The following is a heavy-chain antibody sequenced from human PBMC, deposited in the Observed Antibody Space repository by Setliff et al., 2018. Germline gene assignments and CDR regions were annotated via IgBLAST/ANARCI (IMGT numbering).Heavy chain of an antibody. CDR2: MYYSVST. CDR1: GGSISSSSYY. V-gene: IGHV4-39*01. D-gene: IGHD4-4*01. CDR3: MRQGAQMPSLSNRYGVDV. Sequence: SETLSLTCSVSGGSISSSSYYWGWIRQPPGKGLEWIGSMYYSVSTYYNPSLKSRATISADTSKRQVSLNLNSVTAADTAVYYCMRQGAQMPSLSNRYGVDVWGQGTTVTVSS. J-gene: IGHJ6*02.